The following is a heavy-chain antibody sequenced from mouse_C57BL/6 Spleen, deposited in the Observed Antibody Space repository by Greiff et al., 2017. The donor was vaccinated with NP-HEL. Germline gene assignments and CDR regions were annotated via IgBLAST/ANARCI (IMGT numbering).Heavy chain of an antibody. D-gene: IGHD1-1*01. Sequence: EVKVVESEGGLVQPGSSMKLSCTASGFTFSDYYMAWVRQVPEKGLEWVANINYDGSSTYYLDSLKSRFIISRDNAKNILYLQMSSLKSEDTATYYCARGDYYGSSPWFAYWGQGTLVTVSA. CDR2: INYDGSST. CDR1: GFTFSDYY. J-gene: IGHJ3*01. CDR3: ARGDYYGSSPWFAY. V-gene: IGHV5-16*01.